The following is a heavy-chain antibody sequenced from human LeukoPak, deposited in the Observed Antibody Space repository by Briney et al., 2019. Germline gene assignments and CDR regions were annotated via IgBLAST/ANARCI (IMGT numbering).Heavy chain of an antibody. V-gene: IGHV4-31*03. Sequence: SQTLSLTCTVSVGSISSGCYYWSWIRQHPGKGLEWIGYIYYSGSTYYNPSLKSRVTISVDTSKNQFSLKLSSVTAADTAVYYCARGSIAAQIDYWGQGTLVTVSS. J-gene: IGHJ4*02. CDR1: VGSISSGCYY. CDR2: IYYSGST. CDR3: ARGSIAAQIDY. D-gene: IGHD6-6*01.